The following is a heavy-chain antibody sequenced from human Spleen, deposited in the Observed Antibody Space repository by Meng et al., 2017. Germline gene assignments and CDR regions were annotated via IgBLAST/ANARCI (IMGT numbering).Heavy chain of an antibody. CDR3: ARGPTTMAHDFDY. J-gene: IGHJ4*02. D-gene: IGHD4-11*01. CDR2: INHSGST. V-gene: IGHV4-34*01. CDR1: SRSFSDYY. Sequence: QVLLRQWLAGLFTPSDTWSLTCVVSSRSFSDYYWNCIRQPPGKGLGLIGEINHSGSTNYTPSLESRATISVDTSQNNLSLKLSSVTAADSAVYYCARGPTTMAHDFDYWGQGTLVTVSS.